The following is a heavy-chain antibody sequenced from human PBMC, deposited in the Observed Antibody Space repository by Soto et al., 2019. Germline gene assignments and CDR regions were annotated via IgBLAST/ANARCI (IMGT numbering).Heavy chain of an antibody. CDR1: GGSISSGGYS. V-gene: IGHV4-30-2*05. D-gene: IGHD3-9*01. CDR2: IYHSGST. J-gene: IGHJ6*02. Sequence: PSETLSLTCVVSGGSISSGGYSWSWIRQPPGKGLEWIGYIYHSGSTYYNPSLKSRVTISVDTSKNQFSLKLSSVTAADTAVYYCARAQGILTGQNMDVWGQGTTVTVSS. CDR3: ARAQGILTGQNMDV.